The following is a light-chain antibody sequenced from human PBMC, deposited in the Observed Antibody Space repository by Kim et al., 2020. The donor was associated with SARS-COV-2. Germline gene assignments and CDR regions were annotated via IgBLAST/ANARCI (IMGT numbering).Light chain of an antibody. CDR1: QSVTCHS. CDR2: GPS. V-gene: IGKV3-20*01. Sequence: PCVRAILSCMASQSVTCHSFAWYQQSPGQAPSLLIYGPSTRASCLPDRFTGFCSGTDFTLPISRLEPSFFSVYYCQQYGTSTWTFGHGTKVDIK. J-gene: IGKJ1*01. CDR3: QQYGTSTWT.